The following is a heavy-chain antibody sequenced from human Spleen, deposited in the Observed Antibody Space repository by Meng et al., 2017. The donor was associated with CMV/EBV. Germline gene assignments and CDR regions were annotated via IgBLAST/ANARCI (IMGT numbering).Heavy chain of an antibody. CDR3: ARGPSSWHFYFDY. V-gene: IGHV3-30*04. CDR1: EFTLMDFA. CDR2: ISYDGDNQ. J-gene: IGHJ4*02. D-gene: IGHD6-13*01. Sequence: AAAEFTLMDFAGYEVRQTTGKGRGWGAGISYDGDNQYYADAEKGRSTVSRDNSKNTLYLQMNSLRAEDTAVYFCARGPSSWHFYFDYWGQGTLVTVSS.